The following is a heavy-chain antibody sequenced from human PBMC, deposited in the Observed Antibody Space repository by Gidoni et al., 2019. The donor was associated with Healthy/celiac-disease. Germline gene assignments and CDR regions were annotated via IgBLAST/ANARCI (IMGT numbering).Heavy chain of an antibody. D-gene: IGHD3-9*01. Sequence: QAQLVQSGAAVKKPGASVTVSCKASGYTFTGYYMHWVRQDPGQGLEWMGWINPNSGGTNDAQKFQGRVTMTRDTSISTAYMELSRLRSDDTAVYYCARSLLQYFDWSPFDYWGQGTLVTVSS. J-gene: IGHJ4*02. CDR3: ARSLLQYFDWSPFDY. CDR1: GYTFTGYY. V-gene: IGHV1-2*02. CDR2: INPNSGGT.